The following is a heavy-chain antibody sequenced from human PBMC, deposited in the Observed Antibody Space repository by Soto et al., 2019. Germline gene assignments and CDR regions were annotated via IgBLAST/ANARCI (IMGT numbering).Heavy chain of an antibody. CDR3: AKTGLSVTAGGALYFDY. CDR2: ISGSGGST. Sequence: EVQLLESGGGLVQPGGSLRLSCAASGFTFSNYAMTWVRQAPGKGLEWVSGISGSGGSTYYADSVKGRFTISRDNSKNTLYVQMNSLRVEDTALYYCAKTGLSVTAGGALYFDYWGQGALVTVSS. J-gene: IGHJ4*02. D-gene: IGHD2-8*02. CDR1: GFTFSNYA. V-gene: IGHV3-23*01.